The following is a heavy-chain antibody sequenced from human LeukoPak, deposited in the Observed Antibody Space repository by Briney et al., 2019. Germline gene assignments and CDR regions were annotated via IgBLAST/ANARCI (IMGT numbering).Heavy chain of an antibody. CDR2: ISAYNGDT. Sequence: GASVKVSRKASGYTFTSYGISWVRQAPGQGLEWMGWISAYNGDTNYAQKLQGRVTMTTDTSTSTAYMELRSLRSDDTAVYYCARDYGPIAAAGAEYYYYGLDVWGQGTTVTASS. D-gene: IGHD6-13*01. CDR1: GYTFTSYG. V-gene: IGHV1-18*01. CDR3: ARDYGPIAAAGAEYYYYGLDV. J-gene: IGHJ6*02.